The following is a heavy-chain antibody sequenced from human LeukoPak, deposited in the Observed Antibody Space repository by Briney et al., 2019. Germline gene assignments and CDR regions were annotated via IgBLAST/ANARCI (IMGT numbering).Heavy chain of an antibody. CDR2: IYYSGST. D-gene: IGHD6-13*01. V-gene: IGHV4-59*08. CDR1: GGSISSYY. J-gene: IGHJ6*03. CDR3: ARGIAAADNPYYYYYYMDV. Sequence: SETLSLTCTVSGGSISSYYWSWIRQPPGKGLEWIGYIYYSGSTNYNPSLKSRVTISVDTSKNQFSLKLSSVTAADTAVYYCARGIAAADNPYYYYYYMDVWGKGTTVTISS.